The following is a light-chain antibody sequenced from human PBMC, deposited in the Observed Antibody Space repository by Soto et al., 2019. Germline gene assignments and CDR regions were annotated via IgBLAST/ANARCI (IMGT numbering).Light chain of an antibody. CDR2: GAS. CDR3: QQYGSSPIT. CDR1: QSVSSSY. J-gene: IGKJ5*01. V-gene: IGKV3-20*01. Sequence: EIVLTQSPGTLSLSPGEGATLSCRASQSVSSSYLAWYQQKPGQAPRLLIYGASSRATGIPDRFSGSGSGTDFTLTISRLEPEDFALYYCQQYGSSPITFGPGTRLEIE.